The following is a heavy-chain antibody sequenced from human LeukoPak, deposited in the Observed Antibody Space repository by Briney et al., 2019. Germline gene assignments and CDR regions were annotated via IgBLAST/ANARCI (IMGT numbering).Heavy chain of an antibody. CDR2: ISYDGSNK. CDR1: GFTFSSYG. V-gene: IGHV3-30*18. J-gene: IGHJ4*02. D-gene: IGHD3-22*01. CDR3: AKDTYYDSSGVDY. Sequence: PGRSLRLSCAASGFTFSSYGMHWVRQAPGKGLEWVTVISYDGSNKYYADSVKGRFTISRDNSKNTLYLQMNSLRAEDTAVYYCAKDTYYDSSGVDYWGQGTLVTVSS.